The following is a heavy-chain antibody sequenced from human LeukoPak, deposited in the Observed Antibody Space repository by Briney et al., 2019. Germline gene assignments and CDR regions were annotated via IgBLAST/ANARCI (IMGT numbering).Heavy chain of an antibody. Sequence: PSETLSLTCTVSGGSISSYYWSWVRQAPGKGLEWVSVIYSGDRTYYADSVKGRFTISRDSSKNTLYLQMNNLRVEDTAVYYCDRVSMSQYWGQGTLVTVSS. D-gene: IGHD5/OR15-5a*01. V-gene: IGHV3-53*01. J-gene: IGHJ4*02. CDR1: GGSISSYY. CDR3: DRVSMSQY. CDR2: IYSGDRT.